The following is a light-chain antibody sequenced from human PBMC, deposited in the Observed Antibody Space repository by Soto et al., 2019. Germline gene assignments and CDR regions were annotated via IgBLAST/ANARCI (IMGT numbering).Light chain of an antibody. CDR3: YAYTSSSTYV. J-gene: IGLJ1*01. CDR1: GSDVGAYNY. CDR2: DVS. V-gene: IGLV2-14*01. Sequence: QSALTQPASVSGSPGQSITISCSGTGSDVGAYNYVSWHQQHPAKAPKLMIYDVSNRPAGVSDRFSGSKSGNTASLTISGLQAEDEADYYCYAYTSSSTYVFGSGTKLTVL.